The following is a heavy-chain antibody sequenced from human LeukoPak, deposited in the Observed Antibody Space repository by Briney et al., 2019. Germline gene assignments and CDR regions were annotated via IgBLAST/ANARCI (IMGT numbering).Heavy chain of an antibody. CDR1: GYTFTSYY. D-gene: IGHD3-16*01. CDR2: INPSGGST. V-gene: IGHV1-46*01. Sequence: APVKVSCKASGYTFTSYYMHWVRQAPGQGLEWMGIINPSGGSTSYAQKFQGRVTMTRDTSTSTVYMELSSLRSEDTAVYYCATGSKLGYFDYWGQGTLVTVSS. CDR3: ATGSKLGYFDY. J-gene: IGHJ4*02.